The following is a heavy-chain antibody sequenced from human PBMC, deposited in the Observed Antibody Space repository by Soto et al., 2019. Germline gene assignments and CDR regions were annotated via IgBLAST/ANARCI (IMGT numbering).Heavy chain of an antibody. D-gene: IGHD3-16*01. V-gene: IGHV4-39*01. CDR1: GGSVTNRDYY. J-gene: IGHJ4*02. CDR2: LYFGGKT. CDR3: ARLFYDFERTIDY. Sequence: SETLSLTCSVSGGSVTNRDYYWGWIRQPPGRGLEWIGYLYFGGKTYYNPSLKSRVTISVDASKNQISLKLMSVTAAETALYYCARLFYDFERTIDYWGQGNLVTVSS.